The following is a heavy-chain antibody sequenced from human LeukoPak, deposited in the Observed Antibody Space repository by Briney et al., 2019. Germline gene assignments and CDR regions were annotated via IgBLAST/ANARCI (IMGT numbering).Heavy chain of an antibody. CDR2: ISAGNGNT. D-gene: IGHD1-26*01. CDR3: ARRSATYSGSYFDAFDI. J-gene: IGHJ3*02. V-gene: IGHV1-3*01. Sequence: ASVKVSCKGSGYTLIDYAIHWVRQAPGQRLEWMGWISAGNGNTKYSQKFQDRVTITRDTSASTAYMELSSLRSEDTAVYYCARRSATYSGSYFDAFDIWGQGTMVSVSS. CDR1: GYTLIDYA.